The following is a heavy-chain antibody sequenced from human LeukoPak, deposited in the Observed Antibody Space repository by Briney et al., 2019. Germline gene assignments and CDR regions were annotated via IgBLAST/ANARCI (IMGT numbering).Heavy chain of an antibody. Sequence: PGGSLRLSCAASAFTVDNYWMSWVRQAPGKGLEWVGNIKPDGSEKHYVDSVEGRFTISRDNTKNSVYLQMNSLRAEDTAVYYCARERKVGATDFDYWGQGTLVTVSS. CDR1: AFTVDNYW. CDR3: ARERKVGATDFDY. V-gene: IGHV3-7*01. J-gene: IGHJ4*02. D-gene: IGHD1-26*01. CDR2: IKPDGSEK.